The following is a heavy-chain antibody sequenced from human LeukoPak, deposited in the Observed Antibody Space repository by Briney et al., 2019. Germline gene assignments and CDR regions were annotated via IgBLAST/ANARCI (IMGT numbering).Heavy chain of an antibody. V-gene: IGHV4-61*02. CDR3: ARQTFGALYFDS. J-gene: IGHJ4*02. CDR1: GGSISRGSYY. Sequence: SQTLSLTCIVSGGSISRGSYYWSWVRQPAGKGLEWMGRIYNSGSTNYNPSLKSRVTISTDMSKNQISLKLSSVTAADTAVYYCARQTFGALYFDSWGQGTLVIVSS. CDR2: IYNSGST. D-gene: IGHD3-10*01.